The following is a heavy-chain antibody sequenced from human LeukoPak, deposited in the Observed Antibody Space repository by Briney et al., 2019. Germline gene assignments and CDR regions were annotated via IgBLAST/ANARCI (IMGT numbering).Heavy chain of an antibody. CDR1: GFTFSSYA. V-gene: IGHV3-30*04. CDR2: ISYDGSNK. CDR3: ARGVRIAVAGYIDC. Sequence: GGSLRLSCAASGFTFSSYAMHWVRRASSRGLEWVAAISYDGSNKKYADSVKGRFTISRDNSKNTLYLQMNSLRSDDTAVYYCARGVRIAVAGYIDCWGQGTLVTVSS. J-gene: IGHJ4*02. D-gene: IGHD6-19*01.